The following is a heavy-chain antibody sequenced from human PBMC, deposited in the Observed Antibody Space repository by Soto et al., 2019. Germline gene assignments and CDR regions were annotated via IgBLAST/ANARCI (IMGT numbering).Heavy chain of an antibody. CDR1: GGTFSTYA. CDR2: IIPMFGTA. CDR3: ASGIQLWLRRINNGYSG. V-gene: IGHV1-69*12. J-gene: IGHJ4*02. Sequence: QVQLVQSGAEVEKPESSVKVSCKAPGGTFSTYAISWVRQAPGQGLEWMGGIIPMFGTANYAQRFQDRVTITAGESTNTVYMELSSLRSEDTAVYFCASGIQLWLRRINNGYSGWGQGTLVTVSS. D-gene: IGHD5-18*01.